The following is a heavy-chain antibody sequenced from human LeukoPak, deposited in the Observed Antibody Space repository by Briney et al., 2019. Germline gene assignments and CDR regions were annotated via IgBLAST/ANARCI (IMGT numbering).Heavy chain of an antibody. CDR1: GYSISSGYY. D-gene: IGHD1-26*01. J-gene: IGHJ3*02. V-gene: IGHV4-30-4*02. CDR2: IYYSGST. Sequence: PSETLSLTCTVSGYSISSGYYWSWILQPPGKGLEWIVYIYYSGSTYYNPSLKSRVTISVDTSKNQFSLKLSSVTAADTAVYYCAREWERNGPGRTVAFDIWGQGTMVTVSS. CDR3: AREWERNGPGRTVAFDI.